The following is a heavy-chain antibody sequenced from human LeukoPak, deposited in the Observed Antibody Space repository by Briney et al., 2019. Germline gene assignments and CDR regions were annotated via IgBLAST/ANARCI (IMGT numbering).Heavy chain of an antibody. V-gene: IGHV3-21*01. CDR1: GFNFTNYN. J-gene: IGHJ3*02. CDR2: IHSSSGSI. CDR3: ARDLAWDAFDI. Sequence: GGSLRFSCAASGFNFTNYNMNWVRQAPGKGLEWGSSIHSSSGSIYYADSLKGRFTISRDNAKNSLYLQMNSLRAEDTAVYYCARDLAWDAFDIWGQGTMVTVSS.